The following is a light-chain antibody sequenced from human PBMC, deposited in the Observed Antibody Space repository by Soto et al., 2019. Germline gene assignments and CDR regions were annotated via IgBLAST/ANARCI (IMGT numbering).Light chain of an antibody. Sequence: QSVLTQPASVSGSPGQSITTSCTGTSSDVGGYNYVSWYQQHPGKAPKLMIYDVSNRPSGVSNRFSGSKSGNTASLTISGLQAEDEADYYCSSYTSSSTLYVLGTGTNVTVL. CDR3: SSYTSSSTLYV. CDR1: SSDVGGYNY. CDR2: DVS. J-gene: IGLJ1*01. V-gene: IGLV2-14*01.